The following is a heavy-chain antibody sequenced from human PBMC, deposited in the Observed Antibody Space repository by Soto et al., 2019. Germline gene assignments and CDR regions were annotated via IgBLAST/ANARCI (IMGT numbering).Heavy chain of an antibody. V-gene: IGHV4-34*01. CDR3: ARGGGSYARGFDS. CDR2: ITHSGDT. D-gene: IGHD1-26*01. Sequence: PSETLSLTCAVYGGSFSGYYWSWIRQSPGKGLEWIAEITHSGDTNYNSSLKSRVTISVDTSKNQFSLRVNSVTAADTAVYYCARGGGSYARGFDSWGPGTLVTVSS. CDR1: GGSFSGYY. J-gene: IGHJ4*02.